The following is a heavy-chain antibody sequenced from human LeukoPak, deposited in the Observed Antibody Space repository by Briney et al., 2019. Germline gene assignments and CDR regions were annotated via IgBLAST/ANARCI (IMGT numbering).Heavy chain of an antibody. CDR1: GYTFTSYW. V-gene: IGHV5-51*01. Sequence: GESLKISCKGSGYTFTSYWIGWVRQMPGKGLEWMGIIYPGDSDTRYSPSFQGQVTISADKSISTAFLQWSSLKASDTALYYCAIPHYYDRSGYIPLYYWGQGTLVTVSS. CDR2: IYPGDSDT. J-gene: IGHJ4*02. D-gene: IGHD3-22*01. CDR3: AIPHYYDRSGYIPLYY.